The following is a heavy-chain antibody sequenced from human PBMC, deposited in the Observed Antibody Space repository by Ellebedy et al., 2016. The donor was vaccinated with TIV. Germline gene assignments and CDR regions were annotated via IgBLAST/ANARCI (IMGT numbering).Heavy chain of an antibody. CDR3: AKASFNWYFDL. J-gene: IGHJ2*01. CDR2: IRTSGSST. D-gene: IGHD3-16*02. CDR1: GFTFSSYA. V-gene: IGHV3-23*01. Sequence: PGGSLRLSCAASGFTFSSYAMIWVRQAPGKGLEWVSAIRTSGSSTYYADSVKGRFTISRDNSKNTLYLRMNSLCAEDTALYYCAKASFNWYFDLWGRGTLVTVSS.